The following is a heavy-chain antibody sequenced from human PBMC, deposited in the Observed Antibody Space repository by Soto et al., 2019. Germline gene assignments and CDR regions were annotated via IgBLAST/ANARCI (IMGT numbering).Heavy chain of an antibody. D-gene: IGHD6-13*01. CDR2: IIPIFGTA. CDR3: AREEQLGEYFQH. CDR1: GGTFSSYA. J-gene: IGHJ1*01. V-gene: IGHV1-69*12. Sequence: QVQLVQSGAEVKKPGSSVKVSCKASGGTFSSYAISWVRQAPGQGLEWMGGIIPIFGTANYAQKFQGRVTIXAXXSTSTAYMELSSLRSEDTAVYYCAREEQLGEYFQHWGQGTLVTVSS.